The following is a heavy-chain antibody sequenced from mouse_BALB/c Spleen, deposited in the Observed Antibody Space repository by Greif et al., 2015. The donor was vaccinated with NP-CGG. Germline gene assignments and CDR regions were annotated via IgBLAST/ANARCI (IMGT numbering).Heavy chain of an antibody. CDR3: TRDYYGSSYEGAWFAY. D-gene: IGHD1-1*01. CDR1: GYTFTSYY. CDR2: INPSSGGT. J-gene: IGHJ3*01. Sequence: VQLQQSGAELVKPGASVKLSCKASGYTFTSYYMYWVKQRPGQGLEWIGGINPSSGGTNFNEKFKSKATLTVDKSFSTAYMQLSSLTSEDSAVYYCTRDYYGSSYEGAWFAYWGQGTLVTVSA. V-gene: IGHV1S81*02.